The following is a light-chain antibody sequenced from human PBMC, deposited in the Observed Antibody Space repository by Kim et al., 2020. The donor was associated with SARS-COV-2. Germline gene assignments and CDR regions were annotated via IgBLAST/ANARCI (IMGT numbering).Light chain of an antibody. CDR1: QSVSSN. Sequence: SPGERATLSCRASQSVSSNLAWYQQKPGQAPRLLIYGASTRATGIPARFSGSGSGTEFTLTISSLQSEDFAVYYCQQYNNWPRWTFGQGTMVDIK. J-gene: IGKJ1*01. V-gene: IGKV3-15*01. CDR3: QQYNNWPRWT. CDR2: GAS.